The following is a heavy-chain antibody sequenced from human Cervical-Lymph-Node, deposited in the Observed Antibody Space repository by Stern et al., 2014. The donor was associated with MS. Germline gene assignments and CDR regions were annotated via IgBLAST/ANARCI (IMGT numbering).Heavy chain of an antibody. Sequence: EVQLAQSGGGLVQPGGSLRLSCAASGFPFSTSAMRWVRQAPGQGLEWVSAIGGSGDSTYYADSVKGRFTISRDNSKNTLYLQMNSLRAEDTAVYYCAKDDYYYDSGGYLGWFDSWGQGTLVTVSS. CDR2: IGGSGDST. CDR3: AKDDYYYDSGGYLGWFDS. V-gene: IGHV3-23*04. CDR1: GFPFSTSA. D-gene: IGHD3-22*01. J-gene: IGHJ5*01.